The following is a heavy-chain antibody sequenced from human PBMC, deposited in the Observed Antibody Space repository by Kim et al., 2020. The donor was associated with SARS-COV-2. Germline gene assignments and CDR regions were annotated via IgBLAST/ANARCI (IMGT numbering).Heavy chain of an antibody. J-gene: IGHJ2*01. CDR1: GGSISSYY. CDR2: IYTSGST. Sequence: SETLSLTCTVSGGSISSYYWSWIRQPAGKGLEWIGRIYTSGSTNYNPSLKSRVTMSVDTSKNQFSLKLSSVTAADTAVYYCASFGAPYSSGWNKYWYFDLWGRGTLVTVSS. CDR3: ASFGAPYSSGWNKYWYFDL. V-gene: IGHV4-4*07. D-gene: IGHD6-19*01.